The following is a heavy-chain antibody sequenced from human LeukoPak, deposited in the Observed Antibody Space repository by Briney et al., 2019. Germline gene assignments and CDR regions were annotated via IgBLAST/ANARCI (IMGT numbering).Heavy chain of an antibody. CDR1: GFTFSDYY. CDR2: ISSSGSTI. D-gene: IGHD2-2*01. Sequence: MSGGPLRLSCAASGFTFSDYYMSWIRQAPGEGVEGGSYISSSGSTIYYAESVKGRFTTSRHNAKNLLYLQMNSLRAEDTAVYYCAKLGDIVVVPAANGDDYWGQGTLVTVSS. CDR3: AKLGDIVVVPAANGDDY. V-gene: IGHV3-11*01. J-gene: IGHJ4*02.